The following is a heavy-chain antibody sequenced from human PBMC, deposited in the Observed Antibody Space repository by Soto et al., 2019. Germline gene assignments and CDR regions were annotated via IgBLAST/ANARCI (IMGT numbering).Heavy chain of an antibody. V-gene: IGHV1-46*01. CDR1: GYTFTSYY. CDR2: INPSGGST. J-gene: IGHJ4*02. D-gene: IGHD6-13*01. Sequence: QVQLVQSGAEVKKPGASVKVSCKASGYTFTSYYMHWVRQAPGQGLEWMGIINPSGGSTSYAQKFQGRVTMTSDTSTSTVYMELSSLRSEDTAVYYCARVGAAGFFDYWGQGTLVTVSS. CDR3: ARVGAAGFFDY.